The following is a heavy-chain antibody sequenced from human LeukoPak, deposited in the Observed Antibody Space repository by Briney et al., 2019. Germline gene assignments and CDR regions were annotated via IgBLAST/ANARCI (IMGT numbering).Heavy chain of an antibody. J-gene: IGHJ4*02. CDR1: GGSISSGDYY. D-gene: IGHD3-22*01. Sequence: SETLSLTCTVSGGSISSGDYYWSWIRQPPGTGLEWIGYIYYSGSTYYNPSLKSRFTISVDTSKNQFSLKLSSVTAADTAVYYCARAYYDSSGSPIFDYWGQGTLVTVSS. CDR2: IYYSGST. CDR3: ARAYYDSSGSPIFDY. V-gene: IGHV4-30-4*01.